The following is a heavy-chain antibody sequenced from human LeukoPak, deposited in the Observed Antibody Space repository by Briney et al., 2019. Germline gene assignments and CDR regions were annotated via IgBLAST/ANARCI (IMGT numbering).Heavy chain of an antibody. CDR1: GFTFSSYW. J-gene: IGHJ4*02. CDR3: ARIRAYDFWSGYSVIFDY. D-gene: IGHD3-3*01. Sequence: GGSLRLSCAASGFTFSSYWMSWVRQAPGKGLEWVANIKQDGSEKYYVDSVKGRFTISRDNAKNSLYLQMNSLRAEDTAVYYCARIRAYDFWSGYSVIFDYWGQGTLVTVSS. V-gene: IGHV3-7*01. CDR2: IKQDGSEK.